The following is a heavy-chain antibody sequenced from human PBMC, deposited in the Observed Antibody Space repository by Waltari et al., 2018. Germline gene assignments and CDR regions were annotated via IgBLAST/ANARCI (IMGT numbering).Heavy chain of an antibody. J-gene: IGHJ4*02. Sequence: QVQLVESGGGVVQPGKSLSLCCAASGLTFRSYAMHWVRQAPGKGREWVAVVAYDGSNKYYADSVQGRCTISRDNSKNELYVQMNSLRIEDTAIYYCARDRDVVVVGPEFGYWGQGTLVTVSS. CDR3: ARDRDVVVVGPEFGY. CDR2: VAYDGSNK. D-gene: IGHD2-15*01. CDR1: GLTFRSYA. V-gene: IGHV3-30-3*01.